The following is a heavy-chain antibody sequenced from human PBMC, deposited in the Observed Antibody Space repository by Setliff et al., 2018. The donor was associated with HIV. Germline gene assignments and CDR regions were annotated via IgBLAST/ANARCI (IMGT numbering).Heavy chain of an antibody. D-gene: IGHD6-6*01. CDR1: GFTFRNYA. CDR2: ISPSSGGT. CDR3: AKTVALLRAARLDLDY. V-gene: IGHV3-23*01. J-gene: IGHJ4*02. Sequence: GESLRLSCAASGFTFRNYAMTWVRQAPGKGLEWVSTISPSSGGTNYADSVKGRFTISRDNSKNILYLQTNSLRVEDSAVYYCAKTVALLRAARLDLDYWGQGTLVTVSS.